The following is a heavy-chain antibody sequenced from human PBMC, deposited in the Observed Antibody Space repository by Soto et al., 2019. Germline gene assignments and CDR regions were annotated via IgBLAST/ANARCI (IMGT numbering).Heavy chain of an antibody. CDR1: GWSFSGYY. V-gene: IGHV4-34*01. Sequence: PXETLSLTRAVYGWSFSGYYWNWIRQPPEKGLDWIGEISHSGSTNYNPSLKSRVTISLDTSKNQFSLKLSSVTTADTAVYYCARAGEMATTPSDYWGQGTLVTVSS. D-gene: IGHD5-12*01. J-gene: IGHJ4*02. CDR2: ISHSGST. CDR3: ARAGEMATTPSDY.